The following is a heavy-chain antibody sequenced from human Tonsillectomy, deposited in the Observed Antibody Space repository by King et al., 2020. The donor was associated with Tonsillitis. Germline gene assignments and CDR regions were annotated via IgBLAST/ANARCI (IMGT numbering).Heavy chain of an antibody. CDR1: GFTFSSYW. V-gene: IGHV3-7*01. D-gene: IGHD1-14*01. Sequence: VQLVESGGGLVQPGGSLRLSCAASGFTFSSYWMSWVRQAPGKGLEWVANIKQDGSEKYYVDSVKGRFTISRDNAKNSLYLQMNSLRAEDTAVYYCARDLYYGPRRWNHALGYFDLWGRGTLVTVSS. J-gene: IGHJ2*01. CDR2: IKQDGSEK. CDR3: ARDLYYGPRRWNHALGYFDL.